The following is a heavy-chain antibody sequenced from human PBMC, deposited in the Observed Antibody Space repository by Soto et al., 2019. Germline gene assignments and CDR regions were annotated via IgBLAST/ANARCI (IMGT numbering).Heavy chain of an antibody. J-gene: IGHJ6*04. Sequence: AGTLSLSCAASGSTFSTYDMHWVRQAPGQGLERVALISYDGSNKYNADSVKGRFTISRDNSKNRLYLQMNSLRAEDTAVYYCAKDKGFSCSGVRSLAFYYYDLDFWGGGTTLTVSS. D-gene: IGHD2-15*01. CDR3: AKDKGFSCSGVRSLAFYYYDLDF. V-gene: IGHV3-30*18. CDR1: GSTFSTYD. CDR2: ISYDGSNK.